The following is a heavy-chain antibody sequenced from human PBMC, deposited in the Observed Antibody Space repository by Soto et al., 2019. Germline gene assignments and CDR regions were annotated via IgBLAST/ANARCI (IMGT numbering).Heavy chain of an antibody. CDR2: IYSGGST. CDR1: GFTVSSNY. CDR3: ARQWEGDAFDI. V-gene: IGHV3-53*02. J-gene: IGHJ3*02. Sequence: EVQLVETGGGLIQPGGSLRRSCAASGFTVSSNYMSWVRQAPGKGLEWVSVIYSGGSTYYADSVKGRFTISRDNSKNTLYLQMNSLRAEDTAVYYCARQWEGDAFDIWGQGTMVTVSS. D-gene: IGHD1-26*01.